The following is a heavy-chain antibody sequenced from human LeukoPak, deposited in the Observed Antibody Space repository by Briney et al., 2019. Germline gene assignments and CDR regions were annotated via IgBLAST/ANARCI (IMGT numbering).Heavy chain of an antibody. J-gene: IGHJ6*02. D-gene: IGHD4-17*01. CDR3: ARGRMTTVTDYYYYGMDV. CDR2: ISGSGGST. Sequence: GGSLRLSCAASGFTFSSYAMSWVRQAPGKGLEWVSAISGSGGSTYYADSVKGRFTISRDNSKNTLYLQMNSLRAEDTAVYYCARGRMTTVTDYYYYGMDVWGQGTTVTVSS. CDR1: GFTFSSYA. V-gene: IGHV3-23*01.